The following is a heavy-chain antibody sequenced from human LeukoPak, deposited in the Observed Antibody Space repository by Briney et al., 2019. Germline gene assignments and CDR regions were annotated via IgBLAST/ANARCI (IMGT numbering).Heavy chain of an antibody. J-gene: IGHJ4*02. CDR3: ARGLGSSWYGD. D-gene: IGHD6-13*01. CDR1: GGSISSGHYY. Sequence: PSETLSLTCTVSGGSISSGHYYWSWLRQPPGKGLEWMGYIYYSGSTYYNPSLKSRVTISVDTSKNQFSLKLRSVTAADTAVYFCARGLGSSWYGDWGQGTLVTVSS. V-gene: IGHV4-30-4*01. CDR2: IYYSGST.